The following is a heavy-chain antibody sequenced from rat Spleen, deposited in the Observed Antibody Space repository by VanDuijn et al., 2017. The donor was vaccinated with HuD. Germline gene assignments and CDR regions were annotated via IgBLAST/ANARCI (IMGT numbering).Heavy chain of an antibody. CDR1: GLSLTSNS. D-gene: IGHD4-3*01. CDR2: IWGDGST. CDR3: TRGGSGYGLMDA. V-gene: IGHV2-47*01. J-gene: IGHJ4*01. Sequence: QVQLKESGPGLVQPSQTLSLTCTVSGLSLTSNSVSWIRQPPGKGLEWMGGIWGDGSTNYNSALKSRLSISRDTSKSQVFLKMNSLQTEDTAIYFCTRGGSGYGLMDAWGQGASVTVSS.